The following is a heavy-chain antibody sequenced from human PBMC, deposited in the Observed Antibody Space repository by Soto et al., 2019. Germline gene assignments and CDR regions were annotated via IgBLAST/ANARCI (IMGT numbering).Heavy chain of an antibody. CDR3: AKDHSNYDTYTFYYGMDV. CDR2: ISGNGGTT. V-gene: IGHV3-23*01. J-gene: IGHJ6*02. CDR1: EFTFDSYA. D-gene: IGHD4-4*01. Sequence: GGSLRLSCAASEFTFDSYAMTWVRQAPGKGLEWVSTISGNGGTTYYADSVKGRFTISRDNSKNTLFLQMNSLSAEDTAVYYCAKDHSNYDTYTFYYGMDVWGQGTTVTVSS.